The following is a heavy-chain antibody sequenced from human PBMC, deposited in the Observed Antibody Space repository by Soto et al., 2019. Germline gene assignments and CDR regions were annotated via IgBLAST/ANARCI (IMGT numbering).Heavy chain of an antibody. D-gene: IGHD5-12*01. CDR2: ISSSSSYI. CDR1: GFTFSSYS. J-gene: IGHJ6*02. V-gene: IGHV3-21*01. CDR3: ARWGSGYYFAGGMDV. Sequence: EVQLVESGGGLVKPGGSLRLSCAASGFTFSSYSMNWVRQAPGKGLEWVSSISSSSSYIYYADSVKGRFTISRDNAKNSLYMQMNSLRAEDTAVYYCARWGSGYYFAGGMDVWGQGTTVTVSS.